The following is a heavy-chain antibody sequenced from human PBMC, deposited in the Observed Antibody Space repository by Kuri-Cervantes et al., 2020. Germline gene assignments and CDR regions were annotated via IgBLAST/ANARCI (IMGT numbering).Heavy chain of an antibody. CDR1: GFVFSTYW. J-gene: IGHJ4*02. V-gene: IGHV3-7*01. CDR3: ARAGGSGKDY. D-gene: IGHD3-10*01. CDR2: IKQDGSEK. Sequence: GESLRLSCAASGFVFSTYWMSWVRQAPGKGLEWVANIKQDGSEKYYVDSVKGRFTISRDNAQNILSLQMSSLRADDTAMYYCARAGGSGKDYWGQGTLVTVSS.